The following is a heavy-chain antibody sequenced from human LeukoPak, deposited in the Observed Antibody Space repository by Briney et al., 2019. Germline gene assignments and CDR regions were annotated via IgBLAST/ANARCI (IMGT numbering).Heavy chain of an antibody. D-gene: IGHD2-2*01. CDR3: ATSSNAPGNH. CDR1: GFTFNGYW. V-gene: IGHV3-7*01. Sequence: GGSLRLSCAASGFTFNGYWMSWVCQAPGKGLEWVANIKEDGSAQYYVGSVKGRFTISRDNAKNSLNLQMNSLRAEDTAVYYCATSSNAPGNHWGQGTLVTVSS. CDR2: IKEDGSAQ. J-gene: IGHJ5*02.